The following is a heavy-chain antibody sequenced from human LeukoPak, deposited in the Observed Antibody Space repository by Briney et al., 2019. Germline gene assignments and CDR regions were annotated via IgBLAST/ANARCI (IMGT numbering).Heavy chain of an antibody. Sequence: ASVKVSCKASGYTFTSYGISWVRQAPGQGLEWMGWISAYNGNTYYAQKLQGRVTMTTDTSTSTAYMELRSLRSDDTAVYYCARDICSSTSCYEDYWGQGTLVTVSS. CDR2: ISAYNGNT. CDR1: GYTFTSYG. J-gene: IGHJ4*02. CDR3: ARDICSSTSCYEDY. V-gene: IGHV1-18*04. D-gene: IGHD2-2*01.